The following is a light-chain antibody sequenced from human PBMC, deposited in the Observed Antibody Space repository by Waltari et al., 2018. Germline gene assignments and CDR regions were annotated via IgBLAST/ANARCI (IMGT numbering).Light chain of an antibody. CDR1: QNIGSE. J-gene: IGKJ1*01. CDR2: DSS. CDR3: QQYNVWPRA. V-gene: IGKV3-15*01. Sequence: IVMTQSPATLSVSPGESAPLSCRASQNIGSELAWYQQTPGRAPRLLIYDSSTRASGVPVRFSGGGSGSQFTLTISNLQSEDFAVYFCQQYNVWPRAFGQGTKVEIK.